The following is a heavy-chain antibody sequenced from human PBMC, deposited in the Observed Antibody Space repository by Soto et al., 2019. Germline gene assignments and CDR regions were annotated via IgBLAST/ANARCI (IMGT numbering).Heavy chain of an antibody. J-gene: IGHJ4*02. D-gene: IGHD3-3*01. CDR1: GFNFSVAW. Sequence: PGGSLRLSCAASGFNFSVAWMSWALQATGKGLEWVARINRKIDGETTDYAAPVEGRFTIARDDSKNTLYLQMSCLKIEDTAVYFCTADHWSWGQGTLVTVSS. CDR2: INRKIDGETT. V-gene: IGHV3-15*01. CDR3: TADHWS.